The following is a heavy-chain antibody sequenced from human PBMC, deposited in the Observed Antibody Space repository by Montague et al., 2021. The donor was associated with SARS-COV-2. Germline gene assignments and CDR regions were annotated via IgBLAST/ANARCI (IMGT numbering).Heavy chain of an antibody. V-gene: IGHV3-48*03. D-gene: IGHD3-9*01. Sequence: SRSISLAASGFTFSSYEMNWVRQAPGKGLEWVSYITSSGSTIYYADSVKGRFTISRDNAKNSLFLQMNSLRAEDTAVYYCARDLRDYDILTGYLWGQGTLVTVSS. J-gene: IGHJ4*02. CDR3: ARDLRDYDILTGYL. CDR2: ITSSGSTI. CDR1: GFTFSSYE.